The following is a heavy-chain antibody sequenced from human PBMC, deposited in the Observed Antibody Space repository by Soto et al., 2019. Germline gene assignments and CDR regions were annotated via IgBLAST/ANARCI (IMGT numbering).Heavy chain of an antibody. D-gene: IGHD3-22*01. J-gene: IGHJ4*02. V-gene: IGHV1-69*13. Sequence: ASVKVTCKASGYTFTGYYMHWVRQAPGQGLEWMGGIIPLFGTAKYAQNFQGRITITADESTNTAYMELRSLRSQDTAVYYCARGVHYDSSGYYYFYWGQGTLVTVSS. CDR1: GYTFTGYY. CDR2: IIPLFGTA. CDR3: ARGVHYDSSGYYYFY.